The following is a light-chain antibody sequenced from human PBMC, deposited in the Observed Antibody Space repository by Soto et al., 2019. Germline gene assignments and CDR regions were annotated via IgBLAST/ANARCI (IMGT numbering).Light chain of an antibody. V-gene: IGLV1-44*01. J-gene: IGLJ2*01. CDR1: NSNIGSNT. CDR2: SNN. CDR3: AAWDDSLSGVV. Sequence: QAVVTQPPSASGTPGLRVTISCSGSNSNIGSNTVNWYYQLPGTAPKLLIYSNNQRPSGVPDRFSGSKSGTSASLVISGLQSDDEADYYCAAWDDSLSGVVFGGGTQLTVL.